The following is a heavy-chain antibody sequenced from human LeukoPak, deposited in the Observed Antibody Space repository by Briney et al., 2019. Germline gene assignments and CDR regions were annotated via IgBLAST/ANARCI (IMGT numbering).Heavy chain of an antibody. Sequence: GGSLRLSCAASGFTFSSYAMHWVRQAPGKGLEWVAVISYDGSNKYYADSVKGRFTISRDNSKNTLYLQMNSLRAEDTAVYYCAKDYYVWGSYRLEYYFDYWGQGTLVTVSS. CDR2: ISYDGSNK. CDR3: AKDYYVWGSYRLEYYFDY. J-gene: IGHJ4*02. V-gene: IGHV3-30-3*01. D-gene: IGHD3-16*02. CDR1: GFTFSSYA.